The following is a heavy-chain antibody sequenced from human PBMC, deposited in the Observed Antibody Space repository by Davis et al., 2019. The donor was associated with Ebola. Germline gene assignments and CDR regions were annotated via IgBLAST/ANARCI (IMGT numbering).Heavy chain of an antibody. V-gene: IGHV3-53*01. D-gene: IGHD4-17*01. Sequence: GESLKIPCAASGFTFSSYAMSWVRQAPGKGLEWVSVIYSGGSTYYADSVKGRFTISSDNSKNTLYLQMNSLRAEDTAVYYCASYRTTRSYYFDYWGQGTLVTVSS. CDR2: IYSGGST. CDR3: ASYRTTRSYYFDY. J-gene: IGHJ4*02. CDR1: GFTFSSYA.